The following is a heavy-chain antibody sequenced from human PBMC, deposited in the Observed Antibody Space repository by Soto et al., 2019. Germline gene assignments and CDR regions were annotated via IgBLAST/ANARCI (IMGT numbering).Heavy chain of an antibody. CDR3: ARGGEYSGYYLQYYFDY. V-gene: IGHV1-69*06. Sequence: QVQLVQSGAEVKKPGSSVKVSCKASVGTFSSYAISWVRQAPGQGLEWMGGIIPIFGTANYAQKFQGRVTINADKSTSTAYMELSSLRSEDTAVYYCARGGEYSGYYLQYYFDYLGQGTLVTVSS. J-gene: IGHJ4*02. CDR2: IIPIFGTA. D-gene: IGHD5-12*01. CDR1: VGTFSSYA.